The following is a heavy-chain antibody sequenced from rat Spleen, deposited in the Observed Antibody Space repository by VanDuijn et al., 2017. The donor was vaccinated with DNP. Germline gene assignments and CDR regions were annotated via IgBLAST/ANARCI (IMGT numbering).Heavy chain of an antibody. CDR3: ASTLVNYGTYGYYAMDA. CDR2: ISSGGNT. V-gene: IGHV2-32*01. CDR1: GFSFTSYH. D-gene: IGHD1-3*01. J-gene: IGHJ4*01. Sequence: QVQLKESGPGLVQPSQTLSLTCTVSGFSFTSYHVHWVRQPPGKGLEWIAAISSGGNTYYNSALKSRLSISRDTSKSQVFLKMNSLQTEDTATYYCASTLVNYGTYGYYAMDAWGQGTSVTVSS.